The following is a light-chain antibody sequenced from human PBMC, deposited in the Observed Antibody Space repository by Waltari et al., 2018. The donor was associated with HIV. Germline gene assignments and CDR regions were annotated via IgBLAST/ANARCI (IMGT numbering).Light chain of an antibody. Sequence: QSVLTQPPPASGTPGQRVTIPCSGSSSNIGNDNVYWCQQLPGPTPTLLIDSNNHLPSGVPDRFSGSKSGTSASLAINGLRSEDEAVYYCAAWDDSLSGWVFGGGTKLTVL. CDR3: AAWDDSLSGWV. V-gene: IGLV1-47*02. J-gene: IGLJ3*02. CDR1: SSNIGNDN. CDR2: SNN.